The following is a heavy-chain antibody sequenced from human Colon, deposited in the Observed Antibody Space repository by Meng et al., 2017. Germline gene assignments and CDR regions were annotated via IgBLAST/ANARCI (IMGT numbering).Heavy chain of an antibody. D-gene: IGHD4-17*01. CDR1: GGSIKSGGYH. J-gene: IGHJ4*02. Sequence: QVHLHESGPGLGRPSDDLSRVCTVSGGSIKSGGYHWSWVRQHPGKGLEYIGFMSDSGTTDYNPSLRSRVSISEIGSSKNQFSLTLRSVTAADTATYFCARDTLYGTDYWGQGVLVTVSS. CDR3: ARDTLYGTDY. CDR2: MSDSGTT. V-gene: IGHV4-31*03.